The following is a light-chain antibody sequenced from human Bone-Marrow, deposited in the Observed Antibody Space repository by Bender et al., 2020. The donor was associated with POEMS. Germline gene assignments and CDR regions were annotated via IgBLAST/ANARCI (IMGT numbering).Light chain of an antibody. Sequence: QSALTQPPSASGSPGQSVTITCTGTSSDVGGYNYVSWYQQHSGKAPKLMIYEVSQRPSGVPDRFSGCKSGNTASLTISGLQAEDEADYYCSSYTNINTLVFGGGTTLTVL. J-gene: IGLJ3*02. CDR2: EVS. CDR3: SSYTNINTLV. CDR1: SSDVGGYNY. V-gene: IGLV2-8*01.